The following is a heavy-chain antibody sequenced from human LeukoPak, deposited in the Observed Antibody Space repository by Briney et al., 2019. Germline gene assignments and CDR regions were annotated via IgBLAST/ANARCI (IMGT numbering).Heavy chain of an antibody. Sequence: ASVKVSSKVSGYTLTELSMHWVRQAPGKGLEWMGGFDPEDGETIYAQKFQGRVTMTEDTSTDTAYMELSSLRSEDTAVYYCATVVIAVAGNHYFDYWGQGTLVTVSS. CDR2: FDPEDGET. J-gene: IGHJ4*02. D-gene: IGHD6-19*01. V-gene: IGHV1-24*01. CDR3: ATVVIAVAGNHYFDY. CDR1: GYTLTELS.